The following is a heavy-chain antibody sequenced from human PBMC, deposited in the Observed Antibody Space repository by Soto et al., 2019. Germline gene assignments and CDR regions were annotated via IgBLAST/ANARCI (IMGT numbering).Heavy chain of an antibody. Sequence: WASVKVSCKASGGTFSSYAISWVRQAPGQGLEWMGGIIPIFGTANYAQKFQGRVTITADESTSTAYMELSSLRSEDTAVYYCARGAGQLVLGYFDYWGQGTLVTVSS. J-gene: IGHJ4*02. CDR2: IIPIFGTA. CDR3: ARGAGQLVLGYFDY. V-gene: IGHV1-69*13. CDR1: GGTFSSYA. D-gene: IGHD6-6*01.